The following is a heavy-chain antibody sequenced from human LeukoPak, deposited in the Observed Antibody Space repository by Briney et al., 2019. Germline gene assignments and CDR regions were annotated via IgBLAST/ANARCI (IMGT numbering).Heavy chain of an antibody. J-gene: IGHJ4*02. CDR3: ARGGIAAAAQLDY. CDR2: IKPNSGGT. D-gene: IGHD6-13*01. Sequence: RASVKVSCKPSGYTFTGYYMHWVRQAPGQGIEWIGWIKPNSGGTNYAQKFQGRVTMTRDTYISTAYMELSRLRSDDTAVYYCARGGIAAAAQLDYWGQGTLVTVSS. CDR1: GYTFTGYY. V-gene: IGHV1-2*02.